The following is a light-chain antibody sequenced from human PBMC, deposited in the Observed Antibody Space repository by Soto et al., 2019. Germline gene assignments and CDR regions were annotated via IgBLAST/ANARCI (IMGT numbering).Light chain of an antibody. Sequence: VMTQSPATLSVSPGARATLSCRASQSISSTLAGHQQKPGHAPRLLLYGASTRATGIPARFSGSGSGTEFTLTISSLQSEDFAVYYCQQYSTCPLTFGGGTKVEIK. CDR2: GAS. CDR1: QSISST. CDR3: QQYSTCPLT. J-gene: IGKJ4*01. V-gene: IGKV3-15*01.